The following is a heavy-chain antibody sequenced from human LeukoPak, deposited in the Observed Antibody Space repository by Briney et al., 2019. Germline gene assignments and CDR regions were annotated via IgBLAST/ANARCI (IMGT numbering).Heavy chain of an antibody. J-gene: IGHJ4*02. Sequence: SETLSLTCTVSGGSISSSSYYWGWIRQPPGKGLEWIGYINYSGSTNYNPSLKSRVTISVDTSKNQFSLKLSSVTAADTAVYYCARERADVLGYCSGGSCYSQEMFYFDYWGQGTLVTVSS. CDR2: INYSGST. V-gene: IGHV4-61*01. CDR1: GGSISSSSYY. CDR3: ARERADVLGYCSGGSCYSQEMFYFDY. D-gene: IGHD2-15*01.